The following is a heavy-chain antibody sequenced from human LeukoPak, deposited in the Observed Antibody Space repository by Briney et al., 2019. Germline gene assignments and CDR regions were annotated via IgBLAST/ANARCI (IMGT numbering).Heavy chain of an antibody. D-gene: IGHD6-13*01. CDR1: GFTFSSYG. V-gene: IGHV3-30*02. CDR3: ARSSAADY. CDR2: IRNDGSNK. Sequence: GGSLRLSCAASGFTFSSYGMHWVRQAPGKGLEWVAFIRNDGSNKYYADSVKGRFTISRDNSKNTLYLQMNSLRAEDTAMYYCARSSAADYWGQGTLVTVSS. J-gene: IGHJ4*02.